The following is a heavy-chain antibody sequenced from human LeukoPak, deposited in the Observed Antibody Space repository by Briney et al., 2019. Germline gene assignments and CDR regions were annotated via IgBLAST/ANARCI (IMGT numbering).Heavy chain of an antibody. CDR2: VSGGGRSK. Sequence: GGSLRLSCAASGFTFSSFAMSGVRQAPGKGLEWVASVSGGGRSKYYIDAVKGRFTVSRDNSKNTVYLQMSSLRTVDTAIYYCARVRFGTEWPSSDAFAFWXQGTMVTVAS. CDR3: ARVRFGTEWPSSDAFAF. D-gene: IGHD3-3*01. J-gene: IGHJ3*01. CDR1: GFTFSSFA. V-gene: IGHV3-23*01.